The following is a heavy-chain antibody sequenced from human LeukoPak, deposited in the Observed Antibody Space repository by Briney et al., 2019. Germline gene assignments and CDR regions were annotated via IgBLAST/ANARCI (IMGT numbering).Heavy chain of an antibody. CDR3: ARGGGSGSYGIDY. J-gene: IGHJ4*02. V-gene: IGHV4-34*01. CDR1: GGSFSGYY. Sequence: MSSETLSLTCAVYGGSFSGYYWSWIRQPPGKGLEWIGEINHSGSTNYNPSLKSRVTISVDTSKNQFSLKLSSVTAADTAVYYCARGGGSGSYGIDYWGQGTLVTVSS. CDR2: INHSGST. D-gene: IGHD3-10*01.